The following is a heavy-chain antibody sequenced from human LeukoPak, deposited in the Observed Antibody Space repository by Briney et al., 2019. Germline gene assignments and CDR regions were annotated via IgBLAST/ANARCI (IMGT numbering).Heavy chain of an antibody. D-gene: IGHD2-2*01. CDR3: ARTTEGYCSSASCFGFSYSYYMDV. CDR1: GGSISSYY. V-gene: IGHV4-59*01. J-gene: IGHJ6*03. CDR2: IYYSGST. Sequence: PSETLSLTCTVSGGSISSYYWSWIRQPPGKGLEWVGYIYYSGSTNYNPSLKSRVTISVDTSKNQFSLKLSSVIAADTAVYYCARTTEGYCSSASCFGFSYSYYMDVWGKGTTVTISS.